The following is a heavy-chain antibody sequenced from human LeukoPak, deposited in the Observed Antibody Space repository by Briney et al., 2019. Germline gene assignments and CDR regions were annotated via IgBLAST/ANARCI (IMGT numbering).Heavy chain of an antibody. CDR3: ARARRVRGSGSSYYYYGMDV. V-gene: IGHV1-69*05. Sequence: ASVKVSCKASGGTFSSYAISWVRQAPGQGLEWMGGIIPIFGTANYAQKFQGRVTMTRNTSISTAYMELSSLRSEDTAVYYCARARRVRGSGSSYYYYGMDVWGQGTTVTVSS. J-gene: IGHJ6*02. CDR1: GGTFSSYA. CDR2: IIPIFGTA. D-gene: IGHD3-10*01.